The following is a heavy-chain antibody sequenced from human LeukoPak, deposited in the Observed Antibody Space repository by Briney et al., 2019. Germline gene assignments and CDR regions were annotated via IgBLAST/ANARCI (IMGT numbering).Heavy chain of an antibody. J-gene: IGHJ4*02. Sequence: GGPLRLSCAASGFTFSSNAMSWVRKAPGKGLEWVSAISGSGDSTFYADSVKGRFTISRDNSKNTLYLQMNSLRAEDTAVYYCARHTGSGYYYGNWGQGTLVTVSS. V-gene: IGHV3-23*01. D-gene: IGHD3-22*01. CDR1: GFTFSSNA. CDR3: ARHTGSGYYYGN. CDR2: ISGSGDST.